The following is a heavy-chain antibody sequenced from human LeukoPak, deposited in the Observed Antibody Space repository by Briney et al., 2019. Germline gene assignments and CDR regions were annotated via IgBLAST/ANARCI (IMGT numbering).Heavy chain of an antibody. V-gene: IGHV4-59*01. CDR1: GGSISSYY. D-gene: IGHD6-13*01. CDR2: IYYSGST. J-gene: IGHJ6*04. Sequence: SENLSLTCTVSGGSISSYYWSWIRQPPGKGLEWIGYIYYSGSTNYNPSLKGRVTISVDTSKNQFSLKLSSVTAADTAVYYCASAAAAGILDVWGKGTTVTVSS. CDR3: ASAAAAGILDV.